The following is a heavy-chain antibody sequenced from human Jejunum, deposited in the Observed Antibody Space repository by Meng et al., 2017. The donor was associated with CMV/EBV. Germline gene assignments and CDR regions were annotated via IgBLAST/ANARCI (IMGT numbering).Heavy chain of an antibody. Sequence: LKISCAASGFTFSRSGRGWVRQAPGKGPEWVANINEDGSLTHYVDSVKGRFTIYRDNTQNSLYLQMNSLRGDDTAVYYCEGGDGYWGQGTLVTVSS. J-gene: IGHJ4*02. V-gene: IGHV3-7*04. CDR3: EGGDGY. CDR2: INEDGSLT. CDR1: GFTFSRSG.